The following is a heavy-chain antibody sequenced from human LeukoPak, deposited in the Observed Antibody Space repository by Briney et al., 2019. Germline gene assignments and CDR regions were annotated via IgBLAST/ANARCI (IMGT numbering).Heavy chain of an antibody. CDR3: ARTLYSGSYYFDY. D-gene: IGHD1-26*01. V-gene: IGHV3-53*01. J-gene: IGHJ4*02. CDR2: IYSGGST. Sequence: GGSLRLSRTASGFTVSSNYMSWVRQAPGKGLEWVSVIYSGGSTYYADSVKGRFTISRDNSKNTLYLQMNSLRAEDTAVYYCARTLYSGSYYFDYWGQGTLVTVSS. CDR1: GFTVSSNY.